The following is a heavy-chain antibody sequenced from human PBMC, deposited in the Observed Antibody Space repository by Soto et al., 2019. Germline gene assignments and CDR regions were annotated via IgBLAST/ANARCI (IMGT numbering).Heavy chain of an antibody. CDR1: GGSISSSSYY. D-gene: IGHD2-2*01. V-gene: IGHV4-39*01. Sequence: QLQLQESGPGLVKPSETLSLTCTVSGGSISSSSYYWGWIRQPPGKGLEWIGSIYYSGSTYYNPSLKRAVPLSADTAKNQFSLKLSSVTAPDTAVDYCRRAAAPRNLHCYYGMDVWGQGTTVTVSS. CDR2: IYYSGST. CDR3: RRAAAPRNLHCYYGMDV. J-gene: IGHJ6*02.